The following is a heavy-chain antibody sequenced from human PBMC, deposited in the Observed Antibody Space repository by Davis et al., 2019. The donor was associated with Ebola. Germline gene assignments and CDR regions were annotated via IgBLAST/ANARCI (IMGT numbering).Heavy chain of an antibody. CDR3: ARAPKGAAGTPYYFDY. CDR2: ISYDGSNK. V-gene: IGHV3-30*19. J-gene: IGHJ4*02. CDR1: GFTFNNYG. Sequence: PGGSLRLSCAASGFTFNNYGMQWIRQAPGKGLEWVAVISYDGSNKYYADSVKGRFTISRDNSKNTLYLQMNSLRAEDTAVYYCARAPKGAAGTPYYFDYWGQGTLVTVSS. D-gene: IGHD6-13*01.